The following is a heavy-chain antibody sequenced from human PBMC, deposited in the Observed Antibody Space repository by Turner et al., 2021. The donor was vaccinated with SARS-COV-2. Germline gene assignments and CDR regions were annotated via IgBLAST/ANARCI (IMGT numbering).Heavy chain of an antibody. CDR2: IKQDGSEK. CDR3: ARLHTSSWYFDY. CDR1: GLTFSSYW. Sequence: EVQLVESGGGLVQPGGSLSLSCAASGLTFSSYWMSWVRQAPGKGLEWVANIKQDGSEKYYVDSVKGRFTISRDNAKNSLYLQMNSLRAEDTAVYYCARLHTSSWYFDYWGQGTLVTVSS. D-gene: IGHD6-13*01. J-gene: IGHJ4*02. V-gene: IGHV3-7*03.